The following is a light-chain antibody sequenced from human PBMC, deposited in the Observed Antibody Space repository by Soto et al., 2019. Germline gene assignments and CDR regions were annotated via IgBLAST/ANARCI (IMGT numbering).Light chain of an antibody. V-gene: IGKV3-20*01. J-gene: IGKJ2*01. Sequence: EIVLTQSPCTLSLSPGERATFSCRASQSVNSNYLAWYQQRPGLAPRLLIYGTSNRATGIPDRFSGSGSGTDFTLTISRLEPEDFAVYYCQRYGSSPLYTFGQGTKLEIK. CDR2: GTS. CDR3: QRYGSSPLYT. CDR1: QSVNSNY.